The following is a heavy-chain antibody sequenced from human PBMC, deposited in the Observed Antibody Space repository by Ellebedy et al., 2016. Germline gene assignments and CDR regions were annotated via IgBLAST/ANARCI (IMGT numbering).Heavy chain of an antibody. CDR3: ARDRENSGSSDH. CDR2: RNQDGSEK. D-gene: IGHD1-26*01. V-gene: IGHV3-7*04. CDR1: GFTFSSYW. Sequence: GESLKISCAASGFTFSSYWMSWDRQAPGKGLEWVANRNQDGSEKYYVDSVKGRFTISRDNAKNSLYLQMNSLRAEDTAVYYCARDRENSGSSDHWGQGTLVTVSS. J-gene: IGHJ5*02.